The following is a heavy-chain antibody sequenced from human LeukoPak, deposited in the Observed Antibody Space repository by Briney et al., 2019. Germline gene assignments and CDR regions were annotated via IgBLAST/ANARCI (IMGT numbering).Heavy chain of an antibody. Sequence: SETLSLTCAVYGGSFSGYYWSWIRQPPGKGLEWIGEINHSGSTNYNPSLKGRVTISVDTSKNQFSLKLSSVTAADTAVYYCARAGYSFRYYFDYWGQGTLVTVSS. V-gene: IGHV4-34*01. CDR2: INHSGST. CDR3: ARAGYSFRYYFDY. D-gene: IGHD3-22*01. CDR1: GGSFSGYY. J-gene: IGHJ4*02.